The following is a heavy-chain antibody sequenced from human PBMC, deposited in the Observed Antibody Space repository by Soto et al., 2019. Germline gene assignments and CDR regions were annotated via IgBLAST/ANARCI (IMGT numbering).Heavy chain of an antibody. Sequence: EVQLVESGGGLVQPGGSPRLSCAASGFSFSTYWMHWVRQAPGKGLVWVSRISPDGSSIAYVDSVKGRFTISRDNARNRLSLHMISLRAEDTAVYYCARDPPGIGIEYWGQGTLVTVSS. CDR2: ISPDGSSI. D-gene: IGHD1-1*01. CDR1: GFSFSTYW. J-gene: IGHJ4*02. CDR3: ARDPPGIGIEY. V-gene: IGHV3-74*01.